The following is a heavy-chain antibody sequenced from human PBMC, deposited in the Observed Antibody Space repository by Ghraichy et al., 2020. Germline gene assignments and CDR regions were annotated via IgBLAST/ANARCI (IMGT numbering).Heavy chain of an antibody. D-gene: IGHD3-3*01. CDR1: GGSISSSSYY. CDR3: ARGSWPKPRITIFWSGIFDY. Sequence: SETLSLTCTVSGGSISSSSYYWGWIRQPPGKGLEWIGSIYYSGSTYYNPSLKSRVTISVDTSKNQFSLKLSSVTAADTAVYYCARGSWPKPRITIFWSGIFDYWGQGTLVTVSS. V-gene: IGHV4-39*07. CDR2: IYYSGST. J-gene: IGHJ4*02.